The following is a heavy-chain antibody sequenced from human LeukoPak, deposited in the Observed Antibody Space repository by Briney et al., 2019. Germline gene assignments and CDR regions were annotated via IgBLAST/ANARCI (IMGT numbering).Heavy chain of an antibody. V-gene: IGHV3-30-3*01. D-gene: IGHD2-15*01. CDR2: ISYDGSNK. Sequence: PGRSLGLSCAASGFTFSSYAMHWVRQAPGKGLEWVAVISYDGSNKYYADSVKGRFTISRDNSKNTLYLQMNSLRAEDTAVYYCARRSSRDIVVVVAAAWHHVMDVWGQGTTVTVSS. CDR3: ARRSSRDIVVVVAAAWHHVMDV. CDR1: GFTFSSYA. J-gene: IGHJ6*02.